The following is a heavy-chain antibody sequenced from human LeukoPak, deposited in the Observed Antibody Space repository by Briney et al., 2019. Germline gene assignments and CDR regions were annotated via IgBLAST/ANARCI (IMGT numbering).Heavy chain of an antibody. CDR2: LGSAGDK. CDR3: ARAKRETSTRPWTSGMDV. J-gene: IGHJ6*02. V-gene: IGHV3-13*01. CDR1: GFTLSDYD. D-gene: IGHD3/OR15-3a*01. Sequence: GGSLRLSCAASGFTLSDYDIHWVRQPIGKGLDWVSGLGSAGDKYHAGSERGRFTISREDAENSVYLQMNGLRPEDTAIYYCARAKRETSTRPWTSGMDVWGQGTRVTVS.